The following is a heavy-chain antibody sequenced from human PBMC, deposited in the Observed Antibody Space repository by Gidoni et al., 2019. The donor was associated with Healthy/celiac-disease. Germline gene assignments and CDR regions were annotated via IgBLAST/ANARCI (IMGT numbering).Heavy chain of an antibody. V-gene: IGHV4-39*01. CDR2: IYYSGST. D-gene: IGHD3-10*01. Sequence: QLQLQESGPGLVKPSETLSLTCTVSGGSIRSSSYYWGWIRQPPGKGLEWNGSIYYSGSTYYNPSLKSRVTISVDTSKNQFSLKLSSVTAADTAVYYCARHGMVRGVMGPAFDYWGQGTLVTVSS. CDR1: GGSIRSSSYY. CDR3: ARHGMVRGVMGPAFDY. J-gene: IGHJ4*02.